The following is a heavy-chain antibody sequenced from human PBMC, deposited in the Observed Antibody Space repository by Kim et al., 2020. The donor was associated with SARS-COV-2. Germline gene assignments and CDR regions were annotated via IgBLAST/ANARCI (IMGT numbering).Heavy chain of an antibody. CDR1: GFTLTDYT. D-gene: IGHD6-19*01. J-gene: IGHJ3*02. CDR2: IRRTAGST. V-gene: IGHV3-23*01. CDR3: TRVNPIAGGWCAAFD. Sequence: GGSLRLSCATSGFTLTDYTVRWVRQAPGKGLEWVARIRRTAGSTDYAYSATGRYTITRSTADSNHSPHMQINSPNATATAVYYCTRVNPIAGGWCAAFD.